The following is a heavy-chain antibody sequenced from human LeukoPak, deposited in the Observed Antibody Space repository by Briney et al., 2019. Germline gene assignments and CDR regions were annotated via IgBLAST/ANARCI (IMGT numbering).Heavy chain of an antibody. Sequence: GGSLRLSCAASGFTFSSYAMHWVRQAPGKGLEYVSAISSNGGSTYYANSVKGRFTISRDNSKNTLYLQMGSLRAEDTAVYYCAKTSGYSYGYRDYWGQGTLVTVSS. J-gene: IGHJ4*02. V-gene: IGHV3-64*01. CDR3: AKTSGYSYGYRDY. D-gene: IGHD5-18*01. CDR1: GFTFSSYA. CDR2: ISSNGGST.